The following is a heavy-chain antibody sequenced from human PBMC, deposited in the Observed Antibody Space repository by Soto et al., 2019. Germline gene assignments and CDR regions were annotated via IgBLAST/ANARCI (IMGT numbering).Heavy chain of an antibody. D-gene: IGHD6-19*01. J-gene: IGHJ4*02. CDR1: GYSFTTYD. CDR3: ARCRGWRDY. Sequence: QVQLVQSGAEVRKPGASVKVSCKASGYSFTTYDINWVRQAPGQGLEWMGWMDPKNGNTDYAQKFQGRISMTSNTSISTAYMELSGLRSEDTAVYYCARCRGWRDYWGQGTLVTVSS. V-gene: IGHV1-8*01. CDR2: MDPKNGNT.